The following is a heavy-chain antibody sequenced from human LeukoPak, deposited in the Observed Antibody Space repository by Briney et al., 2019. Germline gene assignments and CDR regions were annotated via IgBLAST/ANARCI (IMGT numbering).Heavy chain of an antibody. CDR1: GGSFSSYY. D-gene: IGHD1-26*01. J-gene: IGHJ4*02. CDR3: ARGRLTRSPYFDY. Sequence: PSGTLSLACTVSGGSFSSYYWSWIRQPPGKGLEWIGYIYYSGSTNYNPSLKSRGTISVDTSKNQFSLKLNSVTAADTAVYYCARGRLTRSPYFDYWGQGTLVTVSS. CDR2: IYYSGST. V-gene: IGHV4-59*01.